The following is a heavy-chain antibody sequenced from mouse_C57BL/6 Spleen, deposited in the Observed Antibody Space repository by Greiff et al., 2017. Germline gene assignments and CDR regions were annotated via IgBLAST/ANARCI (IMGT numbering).Heavy chain of an antibody. Sequence: VQLQQSGAELVRPGTSVKVSCKASGYAFTNYLIEWVKQRPGQGLEWIGEINPGSGGTNYNEKFKGKAKLTADKSSSTAYMQLSSLTSEASAVYFCARSGGYSAWFAYWGQGTLVTVSA. CDR2: INPGSGGT. CDR3: ARSGGYSAWFAY. V-gene: IGHV1-54*01. CDR1: GYAFTNYL. J-gene: IGHJ3*01. D-gene: IGHD2-14*01.